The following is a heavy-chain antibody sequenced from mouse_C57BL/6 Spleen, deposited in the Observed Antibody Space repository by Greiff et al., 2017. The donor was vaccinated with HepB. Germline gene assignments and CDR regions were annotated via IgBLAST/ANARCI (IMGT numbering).Heavy chain of an antibody. CDR1: GYTFTSYW. CDR3: AKIYYYGSIYAMDY. V-gene: IGHV1-74*01. D-gene: IGHD1-1*01. Sequence: VQLRQPGAELVKPGASVKVSCKASGYTFTSYWMHWVKQRPGQGLEWIGRIHPSDSDTNYNQKFKGKATLTVDKSSSTAYMQLSSLTSEDSAVYYCAKIYYYGSIYAMDYWGQGTSVTVSS. CDR2: IHPSDSDT. J-gene: IGHJ4*01.